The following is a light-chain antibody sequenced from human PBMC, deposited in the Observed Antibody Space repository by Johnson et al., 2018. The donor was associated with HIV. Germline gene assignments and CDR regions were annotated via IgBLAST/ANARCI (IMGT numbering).Light chain of an antibody. J-gene: IGLJ1*01. CDR2: ENS. CDR3: GTWDSSLSGGV. CDR1: SSNIGNNY. Sequence: QAVLTQPPSVSAAPGQKVTISCSGSSSNIGNNYVFWYQQFPGTAPKLLIYENSKRPSGIPDRFSGSKSGTSATLGITGLQTGDEADYYCGTWDSSLSGGVFGTGTKVTVL. V-gene: IGLV1-51*02.